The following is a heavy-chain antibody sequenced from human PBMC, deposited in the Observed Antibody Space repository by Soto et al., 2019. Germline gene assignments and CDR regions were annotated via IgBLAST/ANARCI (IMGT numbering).Heavy chain of an antibody. D-gene: IGHD5-18*01. V-gene: IGHV3-43*01. CDR3: AKASDSYGYYYGMDV. CDR2: ISWDGGST. Sequence: SGGSLRLSCAASGFTFDDYTMHWVRQAPGKGLEWVSLISWDGGSTYYADSVKGRFTISRDNSKNSLYLQMNSLRTEDTALYYCAKASDSYGYYYGMDVWGQGTTVTVSS. J-gene: IGHJ6*02. CDR1: GFTFDDYT.